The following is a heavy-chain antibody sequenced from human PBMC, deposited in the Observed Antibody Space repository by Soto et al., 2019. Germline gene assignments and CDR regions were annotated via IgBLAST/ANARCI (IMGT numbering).Heavy chain of an antibody. Sequence: SETLSLTCTVSGGSISSYYWSWIRQPPGKGLEWIGYIYYSGSTNYNPSLKSRVTISVDTSKNQFSLKLSSVTAADTAVYYCARVGVSGVVNWFDPWGQGTLVTVSS. J-gene: IGHJ5*02. CDR2: IYYSGST. V-gene: IGHV4-59*01. CDR3: ARVGVSGVVNWFDP. CDR1: GGSISSYY. D-gene: IGHD3-3*01.